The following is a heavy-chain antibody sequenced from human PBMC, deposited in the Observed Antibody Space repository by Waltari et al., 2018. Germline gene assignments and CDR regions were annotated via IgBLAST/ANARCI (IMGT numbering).Heavy chain of an antibody. V-gene: IGHV3-23*01. J-gene: IGHJ3*02. CDR3: AKGENLRWNEVTDAFDI. Sequence: EVQLLESGGGLVQPGGSLRLSCAASGFILSSYAMSWVRQAPGKGLEWVSAISGSGGNTYYADSVKGRFTVSRDNSKNTLYLQMNGLRDEDTATYYCAKGENLRWNEVTDAFDIWGQGTMVTVSS. CDR1: GFILSSYA. D-gene: IGHD1-1*01. CDR2: ISGSGGNT.